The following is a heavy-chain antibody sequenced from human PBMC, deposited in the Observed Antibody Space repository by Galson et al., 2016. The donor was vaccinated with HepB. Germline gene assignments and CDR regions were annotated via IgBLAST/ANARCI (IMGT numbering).Heavy chain of an antibody. CDR2: IVVGSGNT. V-gene: IGHV1-58*01. D-gene: IGHD3-3*01. Sequence: SVKVSCKASGFSFSSSAVHWVRQTRGQRLEWIGWIVVGSGNTNYAQKFQERVTITRVLSSGTAYMELSSLRSEDTAVYYCAGYDFWSGYYGYYFDNWGQGTLVTASS. CDR3: AGYDFWSGYYGYYFDN. J-gene: IGHJ4*02. CDR1: GFSFSSSA.